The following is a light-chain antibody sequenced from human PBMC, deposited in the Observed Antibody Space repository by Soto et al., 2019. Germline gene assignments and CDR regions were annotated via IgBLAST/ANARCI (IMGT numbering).Light chain of an antibody. CDR1: QSLRSTY. Sequence: EIVLAQSPGTLSLSPGETGTISCRASQSLRSTYLAWYQQKPGQAPRIIIYDASSRAAGTPDRFSGSGSGTDFTLTINRLQPEDFAVYYCQQYGTSFTFGPGTRVDIK. J-gene: IGKJ3*01. V-gene: IGKV3-20*01. CDR2: DAS. CDR3: QQYGTSFT.